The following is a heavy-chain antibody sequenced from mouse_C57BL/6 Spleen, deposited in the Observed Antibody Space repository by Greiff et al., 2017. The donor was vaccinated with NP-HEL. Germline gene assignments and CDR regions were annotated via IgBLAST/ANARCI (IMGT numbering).Heavy chain of an antibody. CDR1: GFNIKDYY. CDR3: APTLSAQATSWFAY. J-gene: IGHJ3*01. CDR2: MDPEDGET. Sequence: EVQLQESGAELVKPGASVKLSCTASGFNIKDYYMHWVKQRTEQGLEWIGRMDPEDGETKYAPKFQGKATITADKSSNTAYLQLSSRNSEDTAVYYRAPTLSAQATSWFAYWGQGTLVTVAA. V-gene: IGHV14-2*01. D-gene: IGHD3-2*02.